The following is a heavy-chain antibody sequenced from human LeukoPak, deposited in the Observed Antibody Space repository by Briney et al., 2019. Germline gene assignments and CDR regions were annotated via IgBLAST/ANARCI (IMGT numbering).Heavy chain of an antibody. CDR2: IYYSGST. CDR1: GGSISSSSYY. Sequence: PSETLSLTCTVSGGSISSSSYYWGWIRQPPGKGLEWIGSIYYSGSTYYNPSLKSRVTISVDTSKNQFSLELSSVTAADTAVYYCARTWYSGSYYSGALEDYWGQGTLVTVSS. D-gene: IGHD1-26*01. J-gene: IGHJ4*02. V-gene: IGHV4-39*01. CDR3: ARTWYSGSYYSGALEDY.